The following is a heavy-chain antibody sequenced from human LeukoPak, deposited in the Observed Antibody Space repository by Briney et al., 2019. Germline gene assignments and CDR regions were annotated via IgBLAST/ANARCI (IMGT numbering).Heavy chain of an antibody. Sequence: GGSLKLSCAASGFTLSRYAMIWVRQAPEKGLEWVSAITGNGRGTYYADSVKGRFTISRDNSKNTLYLQMNTLRAEDTAVYYCAKDPNGDYIGAFDFWGQGTKVTVSS. CDR3: AKDPNGDYIGAFDF. D-gene: IGHD4-17*01. J-gene: IGHJ3*01. V-gene: IGHV3-23*01. CDR1: GFTLSRYA. CDR2: ITGNGRGT.